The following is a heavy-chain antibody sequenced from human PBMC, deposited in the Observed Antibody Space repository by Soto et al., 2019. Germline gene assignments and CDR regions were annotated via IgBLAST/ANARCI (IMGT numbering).Heavy chain of an antibody. CDR1: EGTFNSYA. Sequence: QAQVVQSGAEVRKPGSSVKLSCKASEGTFNSYAIAWVRQAPGKGLEWMGGIIPYYNTLNYAHKFQDRVTITADDATNTVYMELRSLRSDDTADHFCASGASRWYPYFFDSWAQGTLVSVAS. J-gene: IGHJ4*02. CDR3: ASGASRWYPYFFDS. V-gene: IGHV1-69*01. D-gene: IGHD6-13*01. CDR2: IIPYYNTL.